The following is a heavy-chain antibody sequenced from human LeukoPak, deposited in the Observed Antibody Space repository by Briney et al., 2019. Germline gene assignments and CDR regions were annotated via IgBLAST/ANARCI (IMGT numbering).Heavy chain of an antibody. CDR2: ISAYNGNT. J-gene: IGHJ6*02. CDR3: ARDLDPEWFQHQLPTQHLLLYGMDV. V-gene: IGHV1-18*01. D-gene: IGHD2-2*01. CDR1: GYTFTSYG. Sequence: ASVKVSCKASGYTFTSYGISWVRQAPGQGLEWMGWISAYNGNTNYAQKLQGRVTMTTDTSTSTAYMELRSLRSDDTAVYYCARDLDPEWFQHQLPTQHLLLYGMDVWGQGTTVTVSS.